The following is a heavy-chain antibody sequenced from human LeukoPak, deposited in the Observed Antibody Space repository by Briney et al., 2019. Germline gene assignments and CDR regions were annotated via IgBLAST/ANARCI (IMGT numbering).Heavy chain of an antibody. J-gene: IGHJ5*02. CDR3: ARDSGTTGEVKFDP. Sequence: MASETLSLTCTVSGGSISSYYWSWIRQPPGKGLEWIGYIYYSGSTNYKSSLKSRVTISVDTSKNQFSLKLSSVTAADTAVYYCARDSGTTGEVKFDPWGQGMLVTVSS. CDR1: GGSISSYY. V-gene: IGHV4-59*12. D-gene: IGHD3-10*01. CDR2: IYYSGST.